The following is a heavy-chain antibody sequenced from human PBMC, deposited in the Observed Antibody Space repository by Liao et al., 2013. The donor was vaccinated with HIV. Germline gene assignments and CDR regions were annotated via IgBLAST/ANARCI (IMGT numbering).Heavy chain of an antibody. CDR3: ARVQWXPAPNWYSDL. V-gene: IGHV4-61*02. Sequence: QVQLQESGPGLVKPSETLSLTCTVSGGSISSGSYYWSWIRQPAGKGLEWIGRIYTSGSTNYNPSLKSRVSISADTSSNHVSLKLTSVTAADTAVYYCARVQWXPAPNWYSDLWAVAPWSLSP. J-gene: IGHJ2*01. CDR2: IYTSGST. CDR1: GGSISSGSYY. D-gene: IGHD1-26*01.